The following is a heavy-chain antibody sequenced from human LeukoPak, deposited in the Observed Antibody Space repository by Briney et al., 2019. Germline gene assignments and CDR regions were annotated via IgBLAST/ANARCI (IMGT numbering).Heavy chain of an antibody. CDR3: ARAGTGYCSSTSCYTLDP. CDR2: IYYSGST. J-gene: IGHJ5*02. D-gene: IGHD2-2*02. CDR1: GGSISSYY. Sequence: SETLSLTCTVSGGSISSYYWSWIRQPPGKGLEWIGYIYYSGSTNYNPSLKSRVTISVDTSKNQFSLKLSSVTAADTAVYYCARAGTGYCSSTSCYTLDPWGQGTLVTVSS. V-gene: IGHV4-59*12.